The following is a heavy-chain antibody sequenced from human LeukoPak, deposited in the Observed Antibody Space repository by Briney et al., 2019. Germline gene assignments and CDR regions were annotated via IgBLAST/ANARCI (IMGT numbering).Heavy chain of an antibody. CDR1: GGTFSSYA. CDR3: ARASAPGAFDI. V-gene: IGHV1-69*04. CDR2: IIPILGIA. J-gene: IGHJ3*02. Sequence: GSSVKVSCKASGGTFSSYAISWVRQAPGQGLEWMGRIIPILGIANYAQKFQGRVTITADKSTSTAYMGLSSLRSEDTAVYYCARASAPGAFDIWGQGTMVTVSS.